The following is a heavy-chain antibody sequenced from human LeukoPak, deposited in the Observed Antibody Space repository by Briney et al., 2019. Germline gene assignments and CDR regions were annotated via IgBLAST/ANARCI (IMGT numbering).Heavy chain of an antibody. Sequence: KPSETLSLTCTVSGGPINSYYWSWIRQPPGKGLDWIGYIYYSGSTNYNPSLKSRVTISVDTSKNQFSLKLSSVTAADTAVYFCAREDTAMVRTAFDIWGQGTMVTVSS. J-gene: IGHJ3*02. CDR1: GGPINSYY. CDR2: IYYSGST. D-gene: IGHD5-18*01. CDR3: AREDTAMVRTAFDI. V-gene: IGHV4-59*01.